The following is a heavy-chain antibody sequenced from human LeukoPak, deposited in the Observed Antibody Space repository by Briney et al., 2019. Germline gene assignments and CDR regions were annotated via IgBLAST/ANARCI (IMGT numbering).Heavy chain of an antibody. D-gene: IGHD6-13*01. CDR2: ISGGGGDT. J-gene: IGHJ3*02. CDR1: GFAFSIYT. V-gene: IGHV3-23*01. CDR3: ARDWPSGWQQLPDYDAVDI. Sequence: GGSLRLFCAASGFAFSIYTMTWVRQPRGKGLEWVSSISGGGGDTYYADSVKGRFTISRDNSKNTLCLQMNSMRAEDTAVYYCARDWPSGWQQLPDYDAVDIWGQGTMVTVSS.